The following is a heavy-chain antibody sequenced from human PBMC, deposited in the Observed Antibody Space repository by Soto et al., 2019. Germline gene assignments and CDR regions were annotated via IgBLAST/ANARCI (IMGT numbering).Heavy chain of an antibody. Sequence: GGSLRLSCAASGFTFSSYAMSWVRQAPGKGLEWVSAISGSGGSTYYADSVKGRFTISRDNSKNTLYLQMNSLRAEDTAVYYCAKDLSGGTTVITFFNYYYMDGWGKGTTVTVSS. CDR2: ISGSGGST. V-gene: IGHV3-23*01. CDR1: GFTFSSYA. CDR3: AKDLSGGTTVITFFNYYYMDG. D-gene: IGHD3-16*01. J-gene: IGHJ6*03.